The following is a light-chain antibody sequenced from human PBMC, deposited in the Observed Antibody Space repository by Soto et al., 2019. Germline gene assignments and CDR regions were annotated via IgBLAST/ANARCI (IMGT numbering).Light chain of an antibody. CDR3: QQRSNWPLT. J-gene: IGKJ4*01. CDR2: DAS. Sequence: IVVTQSPSTLSLSPGERATLSCRASQSVSSYLAWYQQKPGQAPRLLIYDASNRATGIPARFSGSGSGTDFTLTISSLEPEDFAVYYCQQRSNWPLTFGGGTMVDVK. V-gene: IGKV3-11*01. CDR1: QSVSSY.